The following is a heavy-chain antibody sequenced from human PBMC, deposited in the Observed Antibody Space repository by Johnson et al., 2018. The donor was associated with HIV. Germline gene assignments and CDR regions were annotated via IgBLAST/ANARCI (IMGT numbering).Heavy chain of an antibody. D-gene: IGHD3-10*01. V-gene: IGHV3-20*04. CDR1: GFTFDDYG. Sequence: DVQVVESGGGLVKPGGSLRLSCAASGFTFDDYGMSWVRQAPGKGLEWVSGINWNGGSTGYADSVKGRFTISRDNSRNTMYLQMSSLRAEDTAVYYCAKDKVLGVGEFTEGANAFDMWGQGTMVTVSS. J-gene: IGHJ3*02. CDR3: AKDKVLGVGEFTEGANAFDM. CDR2: INWNGGST.